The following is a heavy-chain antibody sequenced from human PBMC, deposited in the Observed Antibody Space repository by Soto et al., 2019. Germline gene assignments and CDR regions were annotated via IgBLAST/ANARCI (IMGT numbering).Heavy chain of an antibody. V-gene: IGHV3-23*01. Sequence: EVQLLESGGGLGQPGGSLRLSCVASEFTFKNNAMTWVRRAPGNGLEWVSTVTGSGSTTYYADSVKGRFTISRDNSKNTLYLQMNSLRAEDSAVYYCASRPGPERGPLDYWGQGTLVTVSS. CDR2: VTGSGSTT. D-gene: IGHD3-16*01. CDR3: ASRPGPERGPLDY. J-gene: IGHJ4*02. CDR1: EFTFKNNA.